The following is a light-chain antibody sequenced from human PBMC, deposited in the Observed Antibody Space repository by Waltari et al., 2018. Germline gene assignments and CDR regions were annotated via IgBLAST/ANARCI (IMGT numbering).Light chain of an antibody. CDR1: SGDIGAYNS. J-gene: IGLJ2*01. CDR3: NSFAGSDTVV. V-gene: IGLV2-8*01. Sequence: QSALTQPPSASGSPGQSVTISCTGTSGDIGAYNSVNWYRQHPGKVPKLMIYDVNRRPSGVPDRFSGSKSGHTASLTVSGLQPEDEAVYYCNSFAGSDTVVFGGGTTLTVL. CDR2: DVN.